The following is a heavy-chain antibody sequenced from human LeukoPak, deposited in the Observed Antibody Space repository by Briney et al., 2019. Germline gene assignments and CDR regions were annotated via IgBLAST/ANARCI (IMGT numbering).Heavy chain of an antibody. J-gene: IGHJ6*01. CDR3: ARARIVGATNYDYYGMDV. CDR2: INPNSGGT. D-gene: IGHD1-26*01. V-gene: IGHV1-2*02. CDR1: GYTLTGYY. Sequence: ASVKVSCTASGYTLTGYYMHWVRQAPGQGLEWMGWINPNSGGTNYAQKFQGRVTMTRDTSISTAYMALSRLRSDDTAVYYCARARIVGATNYDYYGMDVWGQGTTVTVSS.